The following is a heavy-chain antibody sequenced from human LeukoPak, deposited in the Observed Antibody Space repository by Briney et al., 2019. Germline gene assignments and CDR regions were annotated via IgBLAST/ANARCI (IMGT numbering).Heavy chain of an antibody. Sequence: SETLSLTCTVSGGSIISYYWSWVRQPPAKGLEWIGYIYYSGSTDSNPSLKSRVTISVDTSKHQFCLKLRSVTAADTAVYYCARARYGSGSGFDYWGQGNLVTVSS. J-gene: IGHJ4*02. CDR1: GGSIISYY. CDR2: IYYSGST. D-gene: IGHD3-10*01. V-gene: IGHV4-59*01. CDR3: ARARYGSGSGFDY.